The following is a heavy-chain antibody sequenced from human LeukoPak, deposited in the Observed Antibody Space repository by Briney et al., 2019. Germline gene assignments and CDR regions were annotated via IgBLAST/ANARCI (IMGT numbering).Heavy chain of an antibody. CDR2: INTGNGNT. V-gene: IGHV1-3*03. D-gene: IGHD3-10*01. CDR3: ARGAKFRSYGSGTYYTSLPFDP. J-gene: IGHJ5*02. CDR1: GYTSTSYA. Sequence: ASVKVSCKASGYTSTSYALHWVRQAPGQRLEWMGFINTGNGNTKYSQDFQGRVTITRDTSATTAYMELSSLSSEDMAMYYCARGAKFRSYGSGTYYTSLPFDPWGQGTLVTVSS.